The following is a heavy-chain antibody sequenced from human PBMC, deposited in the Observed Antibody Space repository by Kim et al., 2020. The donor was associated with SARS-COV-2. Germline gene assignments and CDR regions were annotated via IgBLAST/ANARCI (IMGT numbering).Heavy chain of an antibody. D-gene: IGHD6-13*01. J-gene: IGHJ3*02. V-gene: IGHV4-31*02. Sequence: YYNPSLKSRVTISVDTSKNQFSLKLSSVTAADTAVYYCARGGIAAGAFDIWGQGTMVTVSS. CDR3: ARGGIAAGAFDI.